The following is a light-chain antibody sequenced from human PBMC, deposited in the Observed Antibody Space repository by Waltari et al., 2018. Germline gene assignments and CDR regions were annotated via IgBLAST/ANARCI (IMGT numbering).Light chain of an antibody. V-gene: IGKV3-11*01. CDR2: DTS. CDR3: QQRSLWPLT. J-gene: IGKJ4*01. CDR1: EGVSRY. Sequence: EIVLTQSPATLSLFAGERAPLSCRASEGVSRYLGWYQQRPGQAPRLLIYDTSIRATGVPARFIGSGYGTDFTLTISSLEPEDFALYFCQQRSLWPLTFGGGTKVEI.